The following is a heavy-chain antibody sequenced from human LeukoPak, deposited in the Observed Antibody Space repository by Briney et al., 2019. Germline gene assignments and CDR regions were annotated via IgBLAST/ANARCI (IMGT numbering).Heavy chain of an antibody. J-gene: IGHJ4*02. D-gene: IGHD1-1*01. V-gene: IGHV3-21*01. CDR1: GFIFSTYA. CDR2: INPSGSTI. Sequence: GGSLRLSCADSGFIFSTYAMNWVRQAPGRGLEWVSSINPSGSTIFYADSVKGRFTISRDNAKNSLYLQMNSLRAEDTALYFCASGIRERGFDYWGQGTLVTVSS. CDR3: ASGIRERGFDY.